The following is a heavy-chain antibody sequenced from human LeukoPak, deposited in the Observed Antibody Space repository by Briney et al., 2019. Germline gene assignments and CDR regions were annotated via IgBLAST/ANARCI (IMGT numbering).Heavy chain of an antibody. D-gene: IGHD3-3*01. J-gene: IGHJ6*03. CDR2: IYYSGST. CDR1: GVSLSSYY. V-gene: IGHV4-59*12. CDR3: ARDYYDFWRVPYYYYYMDV. Sequence: SETLSLTCTVSGVSLSSYYWGWIRQPPGKGLEWIGYIYYSGSTNYNPSLKSRVTMSVDTSKNQFSLRLSSVTAADTAVYYCARDYYDFWRVPYYYYYMDVWGKGTTVTVSS.